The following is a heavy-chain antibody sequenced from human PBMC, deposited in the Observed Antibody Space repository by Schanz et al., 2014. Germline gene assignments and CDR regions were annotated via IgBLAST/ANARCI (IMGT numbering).Heavy chain of an antibody. CDR3: VRDLAGGGNDV. J-gene: IGHJ4*02. Sequence: EVQLVESEGGLVQPGGSLRLSCEGSGFSFSDYWMGWVRQAPGKGLEWVANIKKDGSENYYADSVKGRFIISRDNAKSSQYLQMNILREEDTAIYYCVRDLAGGGNDVWGQGTLVTVSS. D-gene: IGHD2-15*01. CDR1: GFSFSDYW. CDR2: IKKDGSEN. V-gene: IGHV3-7*01.